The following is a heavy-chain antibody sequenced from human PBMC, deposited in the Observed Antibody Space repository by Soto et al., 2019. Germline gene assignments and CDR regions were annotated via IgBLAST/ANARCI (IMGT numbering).Heavy chain of an antibody. D-gene: IGHD1-7*01. J-gene: IGHJ4*02. Sequence: PSETLSLTCAVPIGSICSSYWCSWVRQPPGKGLEWIGEIHHSGSTNYNPSLKSRVTMSVDKSKNQFSLKLSSVTAADTAVYYCARSNWNYVRTLDYWGQGTLVTVSS. CDR3: ARSNWNYVRTLDY. V-gene: IGHV4-4*02. CDR1: IGSICSSYW. CDR2: IHHSGST.